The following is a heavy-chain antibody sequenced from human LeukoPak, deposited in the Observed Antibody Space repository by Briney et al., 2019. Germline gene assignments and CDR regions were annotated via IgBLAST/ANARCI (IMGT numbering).Heavy chain of an antibody. CDR2: INAGNGNT. J-gene: IGHJ4*02. V-gene: IGHV1-3*01. CDR1: GYTFTSYA. Sequence: ASVKVSCKASGYTFTSYAMHWVRQAPGQRLEWMGWINAGNGNTKYSQKFQGRVTITRDTSASTAYMELSSLRSEDTAVYYCARADTAMGGSPLDYWGQGTLVTVSS. CDR3: ARADTAMGGSPLDY. D-gene: IGHD5-18*01.